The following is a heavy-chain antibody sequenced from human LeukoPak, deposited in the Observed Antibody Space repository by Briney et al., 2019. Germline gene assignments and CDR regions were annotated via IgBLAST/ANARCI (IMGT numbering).Heavy chain of an antibody. V-gene: IGHV4-31*03. D-gene: IGHD3-16*01. CDR3: ASTTYDYFWGGRKYFDY. CDR2: IYYSGST. J-gene: IGHJ4*02. Sequence: SETLSLTCTVSGGSISSGGYYWSWIRQHPGKGLEWIVYIYYSGSTYYNPSLKSRVTISVDTSKNQFSLKLSSVTAADTAVYYCASTTYDYFWGGRKYFDYWGQGTLVTVSS. CDR1: GGSISSGGYY.